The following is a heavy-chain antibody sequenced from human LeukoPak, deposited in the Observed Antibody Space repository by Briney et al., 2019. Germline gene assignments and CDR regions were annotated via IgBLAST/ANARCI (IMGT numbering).Heavy chain of an antibody. J-gene: IGHJ6*02. D-gene: IGHD6-19*01. Sequence: GRSLRLSCAASGFTFSSYAMHWVRQAPGKGLEWVAVISYDGSNKYYADSVKGRFTISRDSSKNTLYLQMNSLRAEDTAVYYCARDPRGIAVADNYYYYGMDVWGQGTTVTVSS. CDR1: GFTFSSYA. CDR2: ISYDGSNK. V-gene: IGHV3-30-3*01. CDR3: ARDPRGIAVADNYYYYGMDV.